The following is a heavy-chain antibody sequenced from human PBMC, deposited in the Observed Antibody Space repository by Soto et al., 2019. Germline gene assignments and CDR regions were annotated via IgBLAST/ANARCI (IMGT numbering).Heavy chain of an antibody. CDR2: IYYSGST. D-gene: IGHD3-10*01. CDR1: GGSVSSGDYF. Sequence: SETLSLTCTVSGGSVSSGDYFWSWLRQSPGKRLEWIAYIYYSGSTNYNPSLKSRATISVDTSKSRFSLTLTSMTAADAALYYCARAPNYYYYGFDVWGQGTAVTVSS. CDR3: ARAPNYYYYGFDV. V-gene: IGHV4-61*08. J-gene: IGHJ6*02.